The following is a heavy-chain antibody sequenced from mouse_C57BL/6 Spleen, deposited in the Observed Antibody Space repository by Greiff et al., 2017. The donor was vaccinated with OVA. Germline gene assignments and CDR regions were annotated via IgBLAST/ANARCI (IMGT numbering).Heavy chain of an antibody. CDR1: GYTFTDYY. Sequence: VQLQQSGPELVKPGASVTLPCKASGYTFTDYYMDWVKQSHGKSLEWIGDINPNNGGTLYNQTFKGKATLTVDKSSSTAYMELRSLTSEYTAVYYCARSLPVVAPEEYWGQGTSVTVAS. V-gene: IGHV1-18*01. D-gene: IGHD1-1*01. CDR2: INPNNGGT. CDR3: ARSLPVVAPEEY. J-gene: IGHJ4*01.